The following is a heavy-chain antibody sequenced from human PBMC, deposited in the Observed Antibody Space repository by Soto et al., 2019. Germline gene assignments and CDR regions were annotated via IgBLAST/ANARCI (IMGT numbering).Heavy chain of an antibody. CDR3: ARHLVGSTRGNFDY. CDR1: GYSFTSYW. Sequence: PGESLKISCQTSGYSFTSYWIGWVRQMPGKGMEWMGNIYPYDSDTRYSPSFQGQVTISADTSITTAYLQWSGLRASDTAVYFCARHLVGSTRGNFDYWGQGTLVTVSS. CDR2: IYPYDSDT. V-gene: IGHV5-51*01. D-gene: IGHD2-2*01. J-gene: IGHJ4*01.